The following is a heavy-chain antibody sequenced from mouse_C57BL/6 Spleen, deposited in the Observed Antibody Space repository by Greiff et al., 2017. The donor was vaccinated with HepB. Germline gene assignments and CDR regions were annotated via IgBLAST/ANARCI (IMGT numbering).Heavy chain of an antibody. CDR1: GYTFTDYN. J-gene: IGHJ3*01. Sequence: EVQLQQSGPELVKRGASVKIPCKASGYTFTDYNMDWVKQSHGKSLEWIGDINPNNGGTIYNQKFKGKATLTVDKSSSTAYMELRSLTSEDTAVYYCARLEPSSSSWFAYWGQGTLVTVSA. CDR2: INPNNGGT. CDR3: ARLEPSSSSWFAY. V-gene: IGHV1-18*01. D-gene: IGHD1-1*01.